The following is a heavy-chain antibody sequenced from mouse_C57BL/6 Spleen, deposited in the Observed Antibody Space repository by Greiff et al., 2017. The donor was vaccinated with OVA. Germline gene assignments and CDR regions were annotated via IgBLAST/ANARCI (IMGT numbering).Heavy chain of an antibody. Sequence: EVQLQESGGGLVKPGGSLKLSCAASGFTFSDYGMHWVRQAPEKGLEWVAYISSGSSTIYYADTVKGRFTISRDNAKNTLFLQMTSLRSEDTAMYYCARSGVKYCDYWGQGTTLTVSS. CDR1: GFTFSDYG. CDR2: ISSGSSTI. J-gene: IGHJ2*01. V-gene: IGHV5-17*01. D-gene: IGHD2-2*01. CDR3: ARSGVKYCDY.